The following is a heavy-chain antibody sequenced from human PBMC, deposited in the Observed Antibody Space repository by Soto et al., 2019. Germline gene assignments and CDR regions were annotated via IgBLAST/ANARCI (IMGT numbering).Heavy chain of an antibody. CDR3: ARVPPRAVGAITYYGMDV. Sequence: QVQLVQSGAEVKKPGSSVKVSCKASGGTFSSYAISWVRQAPGQGLEWMGGIIPIFGTANYAQKFQGRVTITADKSTSTAYMELSSLRSEVTAVYYCARVPPRAVGAITYYGMDVWGQGTTVTVSS. V-gene: IGHV1-69*06. D-gene: IGHD1-26*01. CDR1: GGTFSSYA. CDR2: IIPIFGTA. J-gene: IGHJ6*02.